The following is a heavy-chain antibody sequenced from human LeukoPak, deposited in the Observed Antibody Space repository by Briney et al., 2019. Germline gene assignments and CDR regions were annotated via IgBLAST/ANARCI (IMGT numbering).Heavy chain of an antibody. CDR1: GGSISIYY. Sequence: SETLSLTCTVSGGSISIYYWSWVRQPAGKGLEWIGRFYTSGNTNYNPALKSRVTMSVDTSKNQFSLKLSSVTAADTAVYYCARDRGYDFWSGYFAVTTDAFDIWGQGTMVTVSS. CDR2: FYTSGNT. V-gene: IGHV4-4*07. J-gene: IGHJ3*02. CDR3: ARDRGYDFWSGYFAVTTDAFDI. D-gene: IGHD3-3*01.